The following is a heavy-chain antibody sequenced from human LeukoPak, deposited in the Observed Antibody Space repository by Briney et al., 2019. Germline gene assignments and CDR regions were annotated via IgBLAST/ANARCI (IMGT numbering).Heavy chain of an antibody. CDR2: ISAYNGNT. CDR3: ARACDFWSGYGYYYGMDV. CDR1: GYTFTSYG. Sequence: ASVKVSCKASGYTFTSYGINWVRQAPGQGLEWMGWISAYNGNTNYAQKLQGRVTMTTDTSTSTAYMELRSLRSDDTAVYYCARACDFWSGYGYYYGMDVWGQGTTVTVSS. D-gene: IGHD3-3*01. V-gene: IGHV1-18*01. J-gene: IGHJ6*02.